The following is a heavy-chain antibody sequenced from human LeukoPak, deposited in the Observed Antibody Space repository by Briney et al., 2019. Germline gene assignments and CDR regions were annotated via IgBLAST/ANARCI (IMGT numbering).Heavy chain of an antibody. Sequence: ASVKVSCKASGYTFTSYGISWVRQAPGQGLEWMGWISAYNGNTNYAQKLQGRVTMTTDPSTSTAYMGLRSLRSDDTAVYYCAREVRGDYWGFWGQGTLVTVSS. V-gene: IGHV1-18*01. CDR2: ISAYNGNT. CDR3: AREVRGDYWGF. D-gene: IGHD4-17*01. CDR1: GYTFTSYG. J-gene: IGHJ4*02.